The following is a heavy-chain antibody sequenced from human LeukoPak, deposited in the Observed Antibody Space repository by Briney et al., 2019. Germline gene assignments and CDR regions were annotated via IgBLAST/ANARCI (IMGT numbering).Heavy chain of an antibody. CDR1: GFTFSSYT. V-gene: IGHV3-48*01. CDR2: ISGSSNTI. D-gene: IGHD3-22*01. J-gene: IGHJ5*02. CDR3: AKDRTYYYDSSGYRSNWFDP. Sequence: PGGSLRLSCAASGFTFSSYTMNWVRQAPGKGLEWVSYISGSSNTIYYADSVKGRFTISRDNAKNTLYLQMNSLRAEDTAVYYCAKDRTYYYDSSGYRSNWFDPWGQGTLVTVSS.